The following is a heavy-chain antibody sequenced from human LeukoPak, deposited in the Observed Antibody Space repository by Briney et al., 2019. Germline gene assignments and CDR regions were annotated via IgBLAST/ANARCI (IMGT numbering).Heavy chain of an antibody. Sequence: ASVRVSCKSSGYTFTDYYMHWVRQAPGQGLEWMGWLNPNSGDTNYAQKFQGRVSMTRDSSISTAYMDLSDLRSDDTAVYSCARGRNIEMTTMSGGSDYWGQGTLVTVSS. CDR1: GYTFTDYY. CDR3: ARGRNIEMTTMSGGSDY. J-gene: IGHJ4*02. D-gene: IGHD5-24*01. V-gene: IGHV1-2*02. CDR2: LNPNSGDT.